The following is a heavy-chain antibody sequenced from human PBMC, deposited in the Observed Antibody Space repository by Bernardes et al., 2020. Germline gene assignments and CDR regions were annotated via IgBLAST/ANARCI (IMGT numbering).Heavy chain of an antibody. V-gene: IGHV3-48*03. D-gene: IGHD3-16*01. CDR2: INSEGYTT. CDR3: MRDSSGGRAY. J-gene: IGHJ4*02. Sequence: GGSLRLSCTMSGFTFSSYEMNWVRQAPGKGLEWVSYINSEGYTTYYTDSVKGRFTISRDNSKDSLFLEMNNMRGEDTAVYYCMRDSSGGRAYCGQGTLVSVSS. CDR1: GFTFSSYE.